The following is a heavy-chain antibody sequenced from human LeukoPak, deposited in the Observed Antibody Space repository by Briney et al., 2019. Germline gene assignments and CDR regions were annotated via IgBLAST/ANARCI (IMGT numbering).Heavy chain of an antibody. CDR3: ARAREYSSSWYKYYFDY. D-gene: IGHD6-13*01. V-gene: IGHV1-2*02. CDR2: INPNSGST. J-gene: IGHJ4*02. Sequence: GASVKVSCKASGYTFTGYYMHWVRQAPGQGLEWMGWINPNSGSTNYAQKFQGRVTMTRDTSISTAYMELSRLRSDDTAVYYCARAREYSSSWYKYYFDYWGQGTLVTVSS. CDR1: GYTFTGYY.